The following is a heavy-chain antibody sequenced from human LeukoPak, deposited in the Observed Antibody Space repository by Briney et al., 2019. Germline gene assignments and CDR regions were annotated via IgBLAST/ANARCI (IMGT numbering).Heavy chain of an antibody. D-gene: IGHD3-3*01. CDR3: ARECNSNYDFWSGYYRKGWCYYYMDV. CDR1: GGSISSSSDY. J-gene: IGHJ6*03. CDR2: IYYSGTT. V-gene: IGHV4-39*07. Sequence: SETLSLTCTVSGGSISSSSDYWGWIRQPPGKGLEWIGNIYYSGTTYYNSSLKSRVTIPVDTSKNQFSLKLSSVTAADTAVYYCARECNSNYDFWSGYYRKGWCYYYMDVWGKGTTVTVSS.